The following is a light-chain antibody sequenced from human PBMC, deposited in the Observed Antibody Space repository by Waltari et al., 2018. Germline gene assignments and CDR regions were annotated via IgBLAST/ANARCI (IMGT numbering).Light chain of an antibody. CDR3: QQYNNWVIT. CDR1: QSVSSN. V-gene: IGKV3-15*01. CDR2: GAS. J-gene: IGKJ5*01. Sequence: EIVMTQSPATLSVSTGERATLSCRASQSVSSNLAWYQQKPGQAPRLLIYGASTRATGIPARFSGSGSGTEFTLTISSLQSEDFAVYYCQQYNNWVITFGQGTRLEIK.